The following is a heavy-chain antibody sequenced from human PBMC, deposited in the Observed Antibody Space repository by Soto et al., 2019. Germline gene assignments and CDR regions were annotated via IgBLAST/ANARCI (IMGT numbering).Heavy chain of an antibody. D-gene: IGHD2-15*01. CDR1: GFTISTYW. Sequence: EVYLVESGGDLVQPGGSLRLSCAASGFTISTYWMHWVRQGPEKGLVWVSRVSPDGTSTAYADSVKGRFTISRDNAKNTVSLQMNSLRVEDTAVYYCAREFGGGFPPIDLWGRGTLVTVSS. V-gene: IGHV3-74*01. CDR3: AREFGGGFPPIDL. J-gene: IGHJ2*01. CDR2: VSPDGTST.